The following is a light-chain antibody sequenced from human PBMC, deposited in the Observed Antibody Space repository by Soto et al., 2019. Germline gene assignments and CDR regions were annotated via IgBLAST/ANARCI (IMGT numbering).Light chain of an antibody. J-gene: IGKJ4*01. CDR2: GAS. CDR1: QSVSSNF. CDR3: RQYGRSIGQA. V-gene: IGKV3-20*01. Sequence: EIVLTQSPGTLSLSPGERATLSCRASQSVSSNFLACYQEKPGQAPRLLVYGASSRATGIRDRFSGSGSGTDISLTITRLEPVDVAGSYCRQYGRSIGQAFGGGAKGDIK.